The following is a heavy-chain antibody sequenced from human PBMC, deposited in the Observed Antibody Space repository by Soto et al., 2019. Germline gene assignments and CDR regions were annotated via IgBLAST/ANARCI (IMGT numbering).Heavy chain of an antibody. Sequence: GGSLRLSCAASGFTFSSYGIHWVRQAPGRGLQWVPLISYDGSNKYYVDSVKGRFTISRDNSKNTLFLQMNSLRAGDPAVYYSTNDRRRGGVLINACNKDMDGWGPGAKVTVSS. V-gene: IGHV3-30*18. D-gene: IGHD3-16*01. CDR1: GFTFSSYG. J-gene: IGHJ6*02. CDR3: TNDRRRGGVLINACNKDMDG. CDR2: ISYDGSNK.